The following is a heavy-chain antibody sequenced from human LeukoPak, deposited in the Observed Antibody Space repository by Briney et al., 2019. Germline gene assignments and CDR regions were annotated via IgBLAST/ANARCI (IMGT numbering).Heavy chain of an antibody. J-gene: IGHJ3*02. CDR3: ASLRFRYSGYESNHPQSDAFAI. CDR2: IIPIFGTA. V-gene: IGHV1-69*13. CDR1: GGTFSSYA. Sequence: SVKVACKASGGTFSSYAMSWVRQSPGQGLVWMGGIIPIFGTANYAQKFQGRVTITADESTSTAYMELSSLRSEDTAVYYCASLRFRYSGYESNHPQSDAFAIWGQGTMVTVSS. D-gene: IGHD5-12*01.